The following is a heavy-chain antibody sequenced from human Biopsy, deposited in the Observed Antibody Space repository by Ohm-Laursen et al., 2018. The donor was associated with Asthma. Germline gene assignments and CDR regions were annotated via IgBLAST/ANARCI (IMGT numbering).Heavy chain of an antibody. CDR1: GFTFSSYG. D-gene: IGHD5-18*01. CDR2: ISYDGSNK. V-gene: IGHV3-30*03. CDR3: ARFKRGYSYGYAGVFDY. J-gene: IGHJ4*02. Sequence: SLRLSCTASGFTFSSYGMHWVRQAPGKGLEWVAVISYDGSNKYYADSVKGRFTISRDNSKNSLYLQMNSLRDEDTAVYYCARFKRGYSYGYAGVFDYWGQGTLVTVSS.